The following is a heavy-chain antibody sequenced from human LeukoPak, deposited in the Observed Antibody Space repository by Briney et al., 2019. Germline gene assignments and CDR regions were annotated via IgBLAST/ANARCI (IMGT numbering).Heavy chain of an antibody. CDR2: ISYDGSNK. D-gene: IGHD6-6*01. J-gene: IGHJ4*02. Sequence: GGSLRLSCAASGFTFSSYAMHWVRQAPGKGLEWVAVISYDGSNKYYADSVKGRFTISRDNSKNTLYLQMNSLRAGDTAVYYCAREYSSSSDYWGQGTLVTVSS. CDR1: GFTFSSYA. CDR3: AREYSSSSDY. V-gene: IGHV3-30-3*01.